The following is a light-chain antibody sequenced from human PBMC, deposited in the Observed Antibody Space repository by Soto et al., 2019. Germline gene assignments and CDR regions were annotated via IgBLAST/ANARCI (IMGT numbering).Light chain of an antibody. Sequence: QSVLTQPPSVSGAPGQRVTISCTGSSSNIGAGYDVHWYQHLPGTAPKLLIYGNSNRLSGVPDRFSGSKSGTSASLAITGLQAEDEADYYCHSYDSSLSGSVFGGGTKVTVL. V-gene: IGLV1-40*01. CDR1: SSNIGAGYD. J-gene: IGLJ2*01. CDR2: GNS. CDR3: HSYDSSLSGSV.